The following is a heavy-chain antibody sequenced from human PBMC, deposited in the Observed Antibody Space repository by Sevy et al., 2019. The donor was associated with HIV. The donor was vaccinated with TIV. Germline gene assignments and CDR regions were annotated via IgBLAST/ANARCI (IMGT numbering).Heavy chain of an antibody. CDR2: IKQDGSEK. Sequence: GGSLRLSCAASGFTLSSYGMHWVRQAPGKGLEWVANIKQDGSEKYYVDSVKGRFTISRDNAKNSLYLQMNSLRAEDTAVYYCARSGGSYDYGMDVWGQGTTVTVSS. V-gene: IGHV3-7*01. CDR3: ARSGGSYDYGMDV. D-gene: IGHD1-26*01. J-gene: IGHJ6*02. CDR1: GFTLSSYG.